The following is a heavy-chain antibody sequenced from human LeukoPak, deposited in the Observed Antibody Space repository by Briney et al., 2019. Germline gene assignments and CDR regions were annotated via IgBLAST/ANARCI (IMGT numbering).Heavy chain of an antibody. D-gene: IGHD3-9*01. J-gene: IGHJ4*02. CDR3: ARAQSESTGHYDFFEY. Sequence: GASVKVSCRGSGYTFSNHHLHWVRQAPEQGLEWMGWINPDTGKTNFAQKFEGRVTMTRETSINTAYMELSRLGPDDTAIYYCARAQSESTGHYDFFEYWGQGTQVIVSS. CDR2: INPDTGKT. V-gene: IGHV1-2*02. CDR1: GYTFSNHH.